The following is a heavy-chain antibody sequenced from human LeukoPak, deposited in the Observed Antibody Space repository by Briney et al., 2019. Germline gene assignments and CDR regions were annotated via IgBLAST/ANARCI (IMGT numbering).Heavy chain of an antibody. J-gene: IGHJ3*02. CDR2: IIPIFGTA. CDR3: ARGQIITIFGVVTTDAFDI. D-gene: IGHD3-3*01. CDR1: GGTFSSYA. V-gene: IGHV1-69*06. Sequence: GASVKVSCKASGGTFSSYAISWVRQAPGQGLEWMGGIIPIFGTANYAQKFQGRVTITADKSTSTAYMELSSLRSEDTAVYYCARGQIITIFGVVTTDAFDIWGQGTMVTVSS.